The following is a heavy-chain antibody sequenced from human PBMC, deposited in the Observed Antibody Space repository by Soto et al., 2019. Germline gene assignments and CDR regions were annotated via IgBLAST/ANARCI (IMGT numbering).Heavy chain of an antibody. V-gene: IGHV3-49*04. D-gene: IGHD3-3*01. J-gene: IGHJ6*02. CDR1: GFTFGDYA. CDR2: IRSKAYGGTT. CDR3: TRDSPSHDFWSGYYPYYYYGMDV. Sequence: GGSLRLSCTVSGFTFGDYAMSWVRQAPGKGLEWVGFIRSKAYGGTTEYAASVKGRFTISRDDSKSIAYLQMNSLKTEDTAVYYCTRDSPSHDFWSGYYPYYYYGMDVWGQGTTVTVSS.